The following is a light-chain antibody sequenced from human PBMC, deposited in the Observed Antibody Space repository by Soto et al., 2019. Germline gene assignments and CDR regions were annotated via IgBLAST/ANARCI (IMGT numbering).Light chain of an antibody. V-gene: IGKV1-39*01. CDR3: QQSFSPLLT. J-gene: IGKJ4*01. CDR2: AAS. Sequence: DIQLTQSPSSVSASVGDRVTITGLASQTLNNYLTWFQQKPGKAPKVLIYAASTLQSGVPSRFSGSGSGAEFTLTISSLQPEDFATYYCQQSFSPLLTFGGGTKVDIK. CDR1: QTLNNY.